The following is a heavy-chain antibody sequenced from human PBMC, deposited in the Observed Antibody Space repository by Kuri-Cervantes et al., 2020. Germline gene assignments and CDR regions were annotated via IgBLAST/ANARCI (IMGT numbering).Heavy chain of an antibody. Sequence: GGSLRLSCAAYGFTFSNYAVHWVRQAPGKGLEWVAVIWYDGSNKYYADSVKGRFTISRDNSKNTLYLQMNSLRAEDTAVYYCARPTRPDYYYYMDVWGKGTTVTVSS. CDR2: IWYDGSNK. J-gene: IGHJ6*03. D-gene: IGHD4-17*01. V-gene: IGHV3-33*08. CDR1: GFTFSNYA. CDR3: ARPTRPDYYYYMDV.